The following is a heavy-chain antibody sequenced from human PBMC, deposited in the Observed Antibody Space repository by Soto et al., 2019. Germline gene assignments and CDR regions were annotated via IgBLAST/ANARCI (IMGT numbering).Heavy chain of an antibody. Sequence: QVQLVQSGAEVKKPGSSVKVSCKASGGTFSSYALSWVRQAPGQGLEWMGGIIPRFGTANYAQKLHGRGTLTADESTSTGYKELSSLISEDTAGYYCAKTHGSLVPAATGGYFYYGLDVWGQGTTVIVSS. J-gene: IGHJ6*02. CDR3: AKTHGSLVPAATGGYFYYGLDV. D-gene: IGHD2-2*01. CDR2: IIPRFGTA. CDR1: GGTFSSYA. V-gene: IGHV1-69*01.